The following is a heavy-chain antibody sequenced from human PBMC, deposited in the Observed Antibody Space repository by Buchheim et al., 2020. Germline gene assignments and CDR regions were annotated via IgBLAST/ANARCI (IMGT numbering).Heavy chain of an antibody. D-gene: IGHD2-2*01. J-gene: IGHJ6*02. V-gene: IGHV4-34*01. CDR1: GGSFSGYY. CDR3: ARGRGYCSSTSCWVYYYYYGMDV. CDR2: INHSGST. Sequence: QVQLQQWGAGLLKPSETLSLTCAVYGGSFSGYYWSWIRQPPGKGLEWIGEINHSGSTNYNPSLKSRVTISVDPSKNQFSLKLSSVTAADTAVYYCARGRGYCSSTSCWVYYYYYGMDVWGQGTT.